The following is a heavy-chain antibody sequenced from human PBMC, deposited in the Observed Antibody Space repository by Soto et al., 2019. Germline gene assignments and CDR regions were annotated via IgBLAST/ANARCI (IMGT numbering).Heavy chain of an antibody. CDR3: VREVDLTAHRPQYYRGLDI. D-gene: IGHD3-16*01. CDR1: GFTFITYI. V-gene: IGHV3-21*01. J-gene: IGHJ6*02. Sequence: EVQLVESGGGLVQPGGSLRLSCETSGFTFITYIMHWVRQAPGKGLERVASIGGVSNYINYADSVKGRFNISRDNAVKQLDLLMDSLRVEDTCVYYCVREVDLTAHRPQYYRGLDIWGQGTTVTVSS. CDR2: IGGVSNYI.